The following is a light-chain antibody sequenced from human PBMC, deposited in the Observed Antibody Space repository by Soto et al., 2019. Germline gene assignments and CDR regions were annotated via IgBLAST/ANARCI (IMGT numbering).Light chain of an antibody. Sequence: EIVLTQSPGTLSLSPGERATLSCRASQSVYKNFLAWYQQKPGQAPRLLISGASNRATGIPDRFSGSGSGTDFSLTIDRLEPEDLAVYFCLQYGSSPPTFGGGTKVAIK. J-gene: IGKJ4*01. CDR2: GAS. CDR1: QSVYKNF. V-gene: IGKV3-20*01. CDR3: LQYGSSPPT.